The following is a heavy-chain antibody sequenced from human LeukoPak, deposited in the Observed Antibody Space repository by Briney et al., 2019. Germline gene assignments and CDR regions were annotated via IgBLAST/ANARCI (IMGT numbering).Heavy chain of an antibody. D-gene: IGHD5-12*01. V-gene: IGHV3-23*01. CDR1: GFTFSSYA. CDR3: VKDLSPSGGF. J-gene: IGHJ4*01. CDR2: ISGSGPDT. Sequence: TGGSLRLSCAASGFTFSSYAMACVRQAPGKGLEWVSSISGSGPDTYYADSVKGRFTISRDNSKNTLYLQMNSLRAEDTALYYCVKDLSPSGGFWGQGTLVTVSS.